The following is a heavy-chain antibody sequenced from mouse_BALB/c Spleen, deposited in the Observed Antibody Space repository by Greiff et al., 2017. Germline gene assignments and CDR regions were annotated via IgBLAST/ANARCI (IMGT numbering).Heavy chain of an antibody. CDR2: IWSGGST. CDR1: GFSLTSYG. CDR3: ARSLITTATDYAMDY. Sequence: VKLVESGPGLVQPSQSLSITCTVSGFSLTSYGVHWVRQSPGKGLEWLGVIWSGGSTDYNAAFISRLSISKDNSKSQVFFKMNSLQANDTAIYYCARSLITTATDYAMDYWGQGTSVTVSS. V-gene: IGHV2-2*02. D-gene: IGHD1-2*01. J-gene: IGHJ4*01.